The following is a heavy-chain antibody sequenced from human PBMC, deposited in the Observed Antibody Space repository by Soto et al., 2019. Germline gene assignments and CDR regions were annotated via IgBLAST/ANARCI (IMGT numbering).Heavy chain of an antibody. V-gene: IGHV5-10-1*01. CDR3: ARNRPFGARTSKDMDV. CDR1: GYSFTSYX. CDR2: IDASDSYT. D-gene: IGHD3-10*01. J-gene: IGHJ6*02. Sequence: SLKISCKGSGYSFTSYXXXXVRQMPGKGLEWLGRIDASDSYTNYSPSFQGHVIISADKSISTDYLQWRRLKASDTAMYYCARNRPFGARTSKDMDVWGQGTTVTVSS.